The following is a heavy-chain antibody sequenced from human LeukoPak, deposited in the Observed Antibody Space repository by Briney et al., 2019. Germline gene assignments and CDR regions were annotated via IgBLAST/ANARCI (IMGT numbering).Heavy chain of an antibody. J-gene: IGHJ4*02. D-gene: IGHD5-24*01. CDR3: AREEMTTIVDY. CDR2: IYYSGNT. CDR1: GGSISSSYYY. V-gene: IGHV4-61*01. Sequence: SETLSLTCTVSGGSISSSYYYWGWIRQPPGKGLEWIGYIYYSGNTNYNPSLKSRVTMSVDTSKNQFSLKLSSVTAADTAVYYCAREEMTTIVDYWGQGTLVTVSS.